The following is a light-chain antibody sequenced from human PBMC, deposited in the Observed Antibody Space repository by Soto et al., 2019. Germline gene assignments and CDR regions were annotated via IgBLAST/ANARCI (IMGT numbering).Light chain of an antibody. Sequence: QSALTQPASLSGSPGQSITISCTGTSSDIGSYNYVSWYQQHPGRAPKLMIFDVNYRPSGISDRFSGSKSGNTTSLTISGLQPEDEADYYCSSYGASSTLFGGGTKLTVL. CDR2: DVN. J-gene: IGLJ3*02. V-gene: IGLV2-14*03. CDR1: SSDIGSYNY. CDR3: SSYGASSTL.